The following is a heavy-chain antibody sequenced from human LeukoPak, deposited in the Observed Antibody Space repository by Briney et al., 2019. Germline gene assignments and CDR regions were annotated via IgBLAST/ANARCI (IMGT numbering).Heavy chain of an antibody. CDR1: GFTFDHYT. V-gene: IGHV3-43*01. CDR3: AKGMNYYDSSVYYYEGDAFDI. CDR2: ISWDGDDT. J-gene: IGHJ3*02. Sequence: GGSLRLSCAASGFTFDHYTMHWVRQAPGKGLEWVSLISWDGDDTYYADSVKGRFTISRDNSKNSLYLQTNSLRTEDTALYYCAKGMNYYDSSVYYYEGDAFDIWGQGTMVTVSS. D-gene: IGHD3-22*01.